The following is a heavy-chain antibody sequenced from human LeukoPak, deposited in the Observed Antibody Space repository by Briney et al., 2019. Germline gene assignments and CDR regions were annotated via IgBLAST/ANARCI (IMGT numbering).Heavy chain of an antibody. CDR3: ARDQSGWYCAY. V-gene: IGHV3-48*03. CDR1: GFTFSSYE. D-gene: IGHD6-19*01. J-gene: IGHJ4*02. Sequence: SGGSLRLSCAASGFTFSSYEMNWLRQAPGKGLEWVSYISSSGSNIYYADSVKGRFTISRDNAKNSLYLQMNSLRAEDTAVYYCARDQSGWYCAYWGQGTLATVSS. CDR2: ISSSGSNI.